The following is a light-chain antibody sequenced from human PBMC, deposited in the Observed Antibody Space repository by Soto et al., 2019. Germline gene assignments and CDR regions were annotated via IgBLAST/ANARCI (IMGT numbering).Light chain of an antibody. V-gene: IGLV1-40*01. Sequence: QPVLTQPPSVSGAPGQRVTISCTGSSSNIGAGYDVHWYQQFPGTAPKLLIYGDSNRPSGVPDRFSGSKSGTSASLAITGLQAEDEADYYCQSYDSSLRGVFGGGTKLTVL. CDR2: GDS. CDR1: SSNIGAGYD. J-gene: IGLJ3*02. CDR3: QSYDSSLRGV.